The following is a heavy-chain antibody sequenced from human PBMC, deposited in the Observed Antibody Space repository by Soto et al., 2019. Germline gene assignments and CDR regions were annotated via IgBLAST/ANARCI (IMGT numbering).Heavy chain of an antibody. D-gene: IGHD6-19*01. CDR1: GYTCTMYA. CDR3: ARGGIAVAEDYYYYGMDV. V-gene: IGHV1-3*01. J-gene: IGHJ6*02. CDR2: INAGNGNT. Sequence: ASVKVSCKASGYTCTMYAMHWVLQSPLQRRDWMGCINAGNGNTKYSQKFQGRVTITTDTSASTAYMELSSLRSEDTAVYYCARGGIAVAEDYYYYGMDVWGQGTTVTVS.